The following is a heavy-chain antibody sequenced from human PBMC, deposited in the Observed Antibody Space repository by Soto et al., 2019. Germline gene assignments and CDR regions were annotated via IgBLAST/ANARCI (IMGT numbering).Heavy chain of an antibody. CDR2: ISGSGDYT. CDR1: GFTFSNYA. V-gene: IGHV3-23*01. Sequence: EVQLSESGGGLVQPGGSLRLSCAASGFTFSNYAMSWVRQAPGKGLEWISAISGSGDYTYYDDSVKGRFTVSRDNSKSTLYRQRNSRRAEDSAAYYGAKDGECTATSGVAGGECDNGGQGTQVTVSS. CDR3: AKDGECTATSGVAGGECDN. D-gene: IGHD3-16*01. J-gene: IGHJ4*02.